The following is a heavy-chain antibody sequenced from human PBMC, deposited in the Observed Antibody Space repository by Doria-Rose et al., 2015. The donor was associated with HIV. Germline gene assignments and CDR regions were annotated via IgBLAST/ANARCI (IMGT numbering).Heavy chain of an antibody. V-gene: IGHV2-26*01. Sequence: QVQLVQSGPVLVKPTETLTLTCTVPGVSLSSPGMGVSWIRQPPGKALEWLANIFSDDERSYKTSLKSRLTISRGTSKRQVVLTMTDMDPVDTATYYCARIKSSRWYHKYYFDFWGQGTLVIVSA. CDR1: GVSLSSPGMG. CDR3: ARIKSSRWYHKYYFDF. CDR2: IFSDDER. J-gene: IGHJ4*02. D-gene: IGHD6-13*01.